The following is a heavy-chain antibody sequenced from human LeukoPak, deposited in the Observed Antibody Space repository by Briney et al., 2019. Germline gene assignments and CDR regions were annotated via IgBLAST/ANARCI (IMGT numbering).Heavy chain of an antibody. CDR2: LYSTGST. J-gene: IGHJ5*02. CDR1: GFAVSKNY. Sequence: MQPGGSLRLSCTASGFAVSKNYMTWVRQAPGKGLEWVSVLYSTGSTYYVDSVKGRFTISRDNSKNVVYLQMNNLRVEDTALYFCGRDYYGAGRIDLWGQGILVSVSS. CDR3: GRDYYGAGRIDL. D-gene: IGHD3-10*01. V-gene: IGHV3-53*01.